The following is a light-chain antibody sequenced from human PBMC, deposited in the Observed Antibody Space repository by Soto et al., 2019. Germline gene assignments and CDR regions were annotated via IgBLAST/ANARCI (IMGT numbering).Light chain of an antibody. J-gene: IGKJ1*01. V-gene: IGKV1-5*01. CDR1: QTINRW. Sequence: DIQMTQSPATLSASLGDRVTITCRASQTINRWLAWYQQKPRKAPKLLIYDGSTLQSGVPASFSGWGSGTEFTLTISSLQPDDFATYHCQQYNSYSTFGQGTKVDIK. CDR2: DGS. CDR3: QQYNSYST.